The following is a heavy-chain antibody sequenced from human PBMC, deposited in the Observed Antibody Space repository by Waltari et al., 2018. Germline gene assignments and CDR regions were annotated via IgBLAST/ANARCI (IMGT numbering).Heavy chain of an antibody. J-gene: IGHJ6*02. D-gene: IGHD6-13*01. CDR3: AREIAAADPWDYYYGMDV. V-gene: IGHV4-34*01. CDR1: GGSFSGYY. CDR2: INHSGST. Sequence: QVQLQQWGAGLLKPSETLSLTCAVYGGSFSGYYWSWIRQPPGKGLEWIGEINHSGSTNYIPSRKRRVTISVDTSKNQFSLKLSSVTAADTAVYYCAREIAAADPWDYYYGMDVWGQGTTVTVSS.